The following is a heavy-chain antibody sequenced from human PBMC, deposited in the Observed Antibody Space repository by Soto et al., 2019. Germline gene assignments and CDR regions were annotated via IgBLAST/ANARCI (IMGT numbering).Heavy chain of an antibody. CDR3: ARTTMVDFSGRVDLRRDAFDI. CDR1: GGSFSGYY. CDR2: INHSGST. V-gene: IGHV4-34*01. D-gene: IGHD3-10*01. J-gene: IGHJ3*02. Sequence: SETLSLTCAVYGGSFSGYYWSWIRQPPGKGLELIGEINHSGSTNYNPSLKSRVTISVDTSKNQFSLKLSSVTAADTAVYYCARTTMVDFSGRVDLRRDAFDIWGQGTMVTVSS.